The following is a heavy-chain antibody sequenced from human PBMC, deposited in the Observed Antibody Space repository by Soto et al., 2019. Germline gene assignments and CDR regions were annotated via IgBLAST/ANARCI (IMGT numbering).Heavy chain of an antibody. CDR2: MNPNSGNT. D-gene: IGHD6-13*01. Sequence: QVQLVQSGAEVKKPGASVKVSCKASGYTFTSYDINWVRQATGQGLEWMGGMNPNSGNTGYAQKFQGRVTMTRNTSMSTVYMELSSLRSEDTAVYFCARERSAAGTGWFDPWGQGTLVTVSS. CDR1: GYTFTSYD. J-gene: IGHJ5*02. CDR3: ARERSAAGTGWFDP. V-gene: IGHV1-8*01.